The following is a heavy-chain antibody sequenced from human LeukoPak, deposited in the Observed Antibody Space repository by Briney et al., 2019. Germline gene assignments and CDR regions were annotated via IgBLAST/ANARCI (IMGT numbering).Heavy chain of an antibody. Sequence: GGSLRLSCAASGFTFSSYAMSWVRQAPGKGLEWVSAISGSGGSTYYADSVKGRFTISRDNCKNTLYLQMNSLRAEDTAVYYCARSIAVAGNDYWGQGTLVTVSS. CDR2: ISGSGGST. CDR3: ARSIAVAGNDY. CDR1: GFTFSSYA. J-gene: IGHJ4*02. V-gene: IGHV3-23*01. D-gene: IGHD6-19*01.